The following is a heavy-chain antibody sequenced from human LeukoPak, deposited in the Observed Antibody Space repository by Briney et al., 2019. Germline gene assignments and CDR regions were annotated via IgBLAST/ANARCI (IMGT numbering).Heavy chain of an antibody. CDR3: ARSFFDSSGSQLDY. CDR1: GYTFTSYG. D-gene: IGHD3-22*01. CDR2: ISAYNANT. V-gene: IGHV1-18*01. J-gene: IGHJ4*02. Sequence: ASVKVSCKAYGYTFTSYGISWVRQAPGQGLERMGWISAYNANTSYAQKLQGRVTMTTDTSTSTAYMELRSLRSDDTAVYYCARSFFDSSGSQLDYWGQGTLVTVSS.